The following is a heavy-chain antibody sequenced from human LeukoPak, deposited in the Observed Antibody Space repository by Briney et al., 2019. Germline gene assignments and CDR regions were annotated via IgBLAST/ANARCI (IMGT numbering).Heavy chain of an antibody. V-gene: IGHV3-53*01. J-gene: IGHJ4*02. Sequence: QAGGSLRLSCAASGFTVSSNYMSWVRQAPGKGLEWVSVIYSGGSTFYADSVKGRFSISRDNSKNTVYLQMNSLRVEDTAVYYCARNRGSGSYFLYSFDYWGPGTLVSVSS. D-gene: IGHD3-10*01. CDR1: GFTVSSNY. CDR3: ARNRGSGSYFLYSFDY. CDR2: IYSGGST.